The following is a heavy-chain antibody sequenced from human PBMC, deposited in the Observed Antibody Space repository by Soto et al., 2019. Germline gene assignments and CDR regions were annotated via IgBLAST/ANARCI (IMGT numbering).Heavy chain of an antibody. D-gene: IGHD2-21*01. CDR3: ARVNTPCGAWGRTFDI. V-gene: IGHV4-4*02. Sequence: QVQLQESGPGLVKPSGTLSLTCAVSGGSISSSNWWSWDRQPPGKGLEWIGEIYHSGSTNYNPSLKSRVTISVDKSKRQFSLKLSSVTAAYTAVYYCARVNTPCGAWGRTFDIWGQGTMVTVSS. CDR2: IYHSGST. CDR1: GGSISSSNW. J-gene: IGHJ3*02.